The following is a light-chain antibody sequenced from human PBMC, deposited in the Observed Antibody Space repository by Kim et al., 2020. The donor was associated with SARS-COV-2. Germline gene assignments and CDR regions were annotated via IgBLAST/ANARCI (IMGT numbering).Light chain of an antibody. V-gene: IGLV3-1*01. J-gene: IGLJ1*01. CDR3: QAWDSSIYV. Sequence: VSAGQTAGVISIGDKCGDKVVSWCEQRPCQVPEVVIFRDNRRPSGIPERFSGSNSGNTATLTISGTQAMDEADYYCQAWDSSIYVFGTGTKVTVL. CDR1: KCGDKV. CDR2: RDN.